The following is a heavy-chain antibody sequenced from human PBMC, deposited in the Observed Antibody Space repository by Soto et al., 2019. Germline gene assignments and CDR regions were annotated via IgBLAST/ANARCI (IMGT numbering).Heavy chain of an antibody. CDR2: IKSKASGGTT. CDR1: GFTFRNAW. V-gene: IGHV3-15*01. J-gene: IGHJ6*02. Sequence: EVQLVESGGGLVKPGRSLRLSCAASGFTFRNAWMSWVRQAPGKGLEWVGRIKSKASGGTTDFAAPVKGRFSISRDDSRNTLSLQKNSLQTGDTGIYYRTPEGNKNGYHNLHVWGQGTTVTVS. D-gene: IGHD3-22*01. CDR3: TPEGNKNGYHNLHV.